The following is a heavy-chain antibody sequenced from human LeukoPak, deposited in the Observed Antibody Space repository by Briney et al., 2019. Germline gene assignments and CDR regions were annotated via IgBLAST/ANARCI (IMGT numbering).Heavy chain of an antibody. CDR3: AELGITMIGGV. CDR1: GFTFTSYG. J-gene: IGHJ6*04. D-gene: IGHD3-10*02. V-gene: IGHV3-48*04. Sequence: GGSLRLSCAASGFTFTSYGMHWVRQAPGKGLEWISYISSSSSTIYYADSVKGRFTISRDNAKNSLYLQMNSLRAEDTAVYYCAELGITMIGGVWGKGTTVTISS. CDR2: ISSSSSTI.